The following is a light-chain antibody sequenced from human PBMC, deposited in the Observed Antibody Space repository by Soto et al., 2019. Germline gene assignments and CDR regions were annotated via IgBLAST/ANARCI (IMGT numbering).Light chain of an antibody. CDR3: RCYDRSLSGCV. J-gene: IGLJ3*02. CDR2: DDS. V-gene: IGLV1-40*01. CDR1: SCNVGADYD. Sequence: QSVLTQPPSVSGSPGQTVTISCTGSSCNVGADYDVHWYHQLPGKAPKLLIYDDSKRPSGVPDRFSGSKSGTTASLTTTGVHAADEADYYYRCYDRSLSGCVFGGGTKLTVL.